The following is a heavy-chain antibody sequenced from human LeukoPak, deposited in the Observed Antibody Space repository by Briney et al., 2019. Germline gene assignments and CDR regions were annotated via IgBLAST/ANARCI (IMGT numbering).Heavy chain of an antibody. CDR2: IRHDGNSK. CDR3: AKGCLGLCTGGTCFHFDY. V-gene: IGHV3-30*02. D-gene: IGHD2-15*01. Sequence: GGSLRLSCAASGFTFSNYGMHWVRQTPGKGLEWVAFIRHDGNSKLYADSVKGRFTISRDNSKNALYLQMDSLRDEDTAVYYCAKGCLGLCTGGTCFHFDYWGQGTLVTVSS. J-gene: IGHJ4*02. CDR1: GFTFSNYG.